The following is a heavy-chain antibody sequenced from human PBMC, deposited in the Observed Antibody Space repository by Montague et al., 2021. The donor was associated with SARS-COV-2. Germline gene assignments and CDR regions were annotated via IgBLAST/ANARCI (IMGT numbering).Heavy chain of an antibody. D-gene: IGHD2-8*01. CDR2: IYYSGST. CDR1: GGSISSYY. V-gene: IGHV4-59*08. Sequence: SETLSLTCTVSGGSISSYYWSWIRQPPGKGLEWIGYIYYSGSTNYNPSLKSRVTISVDTSKNQFSLKLSSVTAADTAVYCCARLAVGYCTNGVCYTAFDYWGQGTLVTVSS. CDR3: ARLAVGYCTNGVCYTAFDY. J-gene: IGHJ4*02.